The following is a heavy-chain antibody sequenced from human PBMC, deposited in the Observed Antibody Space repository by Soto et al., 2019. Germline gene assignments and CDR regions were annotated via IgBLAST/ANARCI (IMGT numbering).Heavy chain of an antibody. D-gene: IGHD6-19*01. J-gene: IGHJ4*02. CDR1: GFTFSSYA. V-gene: IGHV3-23*01. CDR2: ISGSGVST. CDR3: AKEGEYSSGWDNFDY. Sequence: VPLLESGGGLVQPGGSLRLSCAASGFTFSSYAMSWVRQAPGKGLEWVSAISGSGVSTYYADSVKGRFTISRDNSKNTLYLQMNSLRAEDTAVYYCAKEGEYSSGWDNFDYWGQGTLVTVSS.